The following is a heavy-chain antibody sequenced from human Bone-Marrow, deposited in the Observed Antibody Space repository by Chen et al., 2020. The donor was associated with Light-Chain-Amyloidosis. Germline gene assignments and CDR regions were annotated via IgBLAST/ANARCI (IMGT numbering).Heavy chain of an antibody. Sequence: VQLEQSGPEVKKPGESLKISCKGSGYTFPNYWIGWVRRMPGKGLEWMGVIYPDDSDARYSPSFEAQVTNTADKSITTAYLKWRSLKASDTAMYYCARRRDGYNFDYWGQGTLVTVSS. D-gene: IGHD5-12*01. CDR2: IYPDDSDA. J-gene: IGHJ4*02. V-gene: IGHV5-51*01. CDR1: GYTFPNYW. CDR3: ARRRDGYNFDY.